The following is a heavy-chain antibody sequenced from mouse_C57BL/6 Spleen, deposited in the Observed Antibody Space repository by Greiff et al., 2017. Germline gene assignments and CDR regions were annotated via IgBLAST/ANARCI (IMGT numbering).Heavy chain of an antibody. J-gene: IGHJ4*01. CDR3: ARPPYYSNYDYAMDY. Sequence: EVPGVESGGGLVQPGGSLKLSCAASGFTFSDYYMYWVRQTPEKRLEWVAYISNGGGRTYYPDTVKGRFPISRDNAKNTLYLQMSRLKSEDTAMYYCARPPYYSNYDYAMDYWGQGTSVTVSS. D-gene: IGHD2-5*01. CDR2: ISNGGGRT. V-gene: IGHV5-12*01. CDR1: GFTFSDYY.